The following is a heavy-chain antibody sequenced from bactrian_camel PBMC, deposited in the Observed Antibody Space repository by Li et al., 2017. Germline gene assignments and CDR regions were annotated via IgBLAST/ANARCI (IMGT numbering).Heavy chain of an antibody. CDR1: GFTFETFA. CDR3: AKDRYGGSYYGTDFGY. CDR2: INRGGRRT. Sequence: DVQLVESGGGLVQPGGSLRLSCAASGFTFETFAMSWVRQAPGKGLEWVSGINRGGRRTYYSDSVKGRFTISRDNAKNTLHLQLNSLRTEDTAMYYCAKDRYGGSYYGTDFGYWGQGTQVTVS. V-gene: IGHV3S36*01. J-gene: IGHJ6*01. D-gene: IGHD6*01.